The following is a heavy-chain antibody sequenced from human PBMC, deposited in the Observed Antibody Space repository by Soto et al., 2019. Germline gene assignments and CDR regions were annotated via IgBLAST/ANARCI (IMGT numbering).Heavy chain of an antibody. CDR1: GFTFSSYW. CDR2: INSDGSST. J-gene: IGHJ6*02. D-gene: IGHD3-9*01. CDR3: ARAPSLFSFFGMEV. V-gene: IGHV3-74*01. Sequence: GGSLRLSCAASGFTFSSYWMHWVRQAPGKGLVWVSRINSDGSSTSYADSVKGRFTISRDNAKNTLYLQMNSLRAEDTAVYYCARAPSLFSFFGMEVWGQGITVTVPS.